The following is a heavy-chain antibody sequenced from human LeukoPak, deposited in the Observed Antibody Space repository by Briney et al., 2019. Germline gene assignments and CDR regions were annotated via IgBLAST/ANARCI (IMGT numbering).Heavy chain of an antibody. CDR1: GFSFSTYG. CDR3: ARGADGVSSNSRGWFDP. J-gene: IGHJ5*02. Sequence: GGSLRLSCVASGFSFSTYGMHWVRQAPGKGLEWVSSISTSSSYIYYADSVRGRFTISRDNAKNSLYLQMNSLRAEDTAVYSCARGADGVSSNSRGWFDPWGQGTLVTVPS. CDR2: ISTSSSYI. D-gene: IGHD2-15*01. V-gene: IGHV3-21*01.